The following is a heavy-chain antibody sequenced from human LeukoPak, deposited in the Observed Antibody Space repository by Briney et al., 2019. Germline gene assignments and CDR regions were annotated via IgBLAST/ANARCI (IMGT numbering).Heavy chain of an antibody. CDR2: LNPNTGHA. J-gene: IGHJ4*02. CDR3: ARGQRLETTVVTHIDY. CDR1: AYDFTGYY. D-gene: IGHD4-23*01. V-gene: IGHV1-2*06. Sequence: ASVKVSCKVVAYDFTGYYIHWVRQAPGQGPEWMGRLNPNTGHAVYAFKFQGRVTITRDTSSNTAYMEVTRLTSDDTALYYCARGQRLETTVVTHIDYWGQGTLVTVSS.